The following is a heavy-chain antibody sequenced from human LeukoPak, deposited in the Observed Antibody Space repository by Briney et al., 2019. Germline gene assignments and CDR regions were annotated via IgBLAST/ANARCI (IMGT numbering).Heavy chain of an antibody. CDR2: FYTSGST. CDR1: GGSISSGSYY. J-gene: IGHJ4*02. Sequence: SETLSLTCTVSGGSISSGSYYWSWIRQPAGKGLEWIGRFYTSGSTNYNPSLESRVTISVDTSKNQFSLKLSSVTAADTAVYYCARSSGSYFGYWGQGTLVTVSS. CDR3: ARSSGSYFGY. V-gene: IGHV4-61*02. D-gene: IGHD1-26*01.